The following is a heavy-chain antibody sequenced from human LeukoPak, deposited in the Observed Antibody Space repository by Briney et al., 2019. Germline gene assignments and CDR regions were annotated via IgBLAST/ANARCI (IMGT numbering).Heavy chain of an antibody. J-gene: IGHJ4*02. CDR2: IYYSGNT. CDR1: GVSISSYY. D-gene: IGHD2-2*03. Sequence: PSETLTLTCTASGVSISSYYWSWIRQPPGKGLEWMGYIYYSGNTNHNPSLKSRVTISVDTSKNQFSLKLSSVTAADTAVYYCARVGDPGYCSSTSCFSFDSWGQGILVTVSS. CDR3: ARVGDPGYCSSTSCFSFDS. V-gene: IGHV4-59*01.